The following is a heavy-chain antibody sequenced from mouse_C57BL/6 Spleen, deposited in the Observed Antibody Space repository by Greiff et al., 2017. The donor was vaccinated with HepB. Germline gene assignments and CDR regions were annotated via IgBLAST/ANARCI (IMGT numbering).Heavy chain of an antibody. D-gene: IGHD2-3*01. CDR1: GYTFTDYN. CDR3: ARGGADCYYYFDY. CDR2: INPNNGGT. J-gene: IGHJ2*01. Sequence: EVQLQQSGPELVKPGASVKIPCKASGYTFTDYNMDWVKQSHGKSLEWIGDINPNNGGTIYNQKFKGKAKLTVDKSSSTAYMELRSLTSEDTAVYYCARGGADCYYYFDYWGQGTTLTVSS. V-gene: IGHV1-18*01.